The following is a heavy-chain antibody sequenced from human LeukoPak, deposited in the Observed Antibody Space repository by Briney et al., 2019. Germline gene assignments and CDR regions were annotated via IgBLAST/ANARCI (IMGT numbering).Heavy chain of an antibody. V-gene: IGHV4-30-4*01. J-gene: IGHJ4*02. CDR1: GGSISSGDYY. CDR2: IYYSGST. D-gene: IGHD3-3*01. Sequence: SETLSLTCTVSGGSISSGDYYWSWIRQPPGTGLEWIGYIYYSGSTYYNPSLKSRVTISVDTSKNQFSLKLSSVTAADTAVYYCARVKDHDFWSGYYIDYWGQGTLVTVSS. CDR3: ARVKDHDFWSGYYIDY.